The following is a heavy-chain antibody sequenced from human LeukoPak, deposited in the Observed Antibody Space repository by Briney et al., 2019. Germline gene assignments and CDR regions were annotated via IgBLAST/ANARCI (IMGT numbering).Heavy chain of an antibody. J-gene: IGHJ4*02. CDR1: GFSLSTSGMC. CDR3: ARITPAGRQLDY. CDR2: IDWDDDK. Sequence: SGPTLVNPTQTLTLTCNFSGFSLSTSGMCVSWIRQPPGKALEWLARIDWDDDKYYSTSLKTRLTISKDTSKNQVVLTMTNMDPVDTATYYCARITPAGRQLDYWGQGTLVTVSS. D-gene: IGHD6-13*01. V-gene: IGHV2-70*11.